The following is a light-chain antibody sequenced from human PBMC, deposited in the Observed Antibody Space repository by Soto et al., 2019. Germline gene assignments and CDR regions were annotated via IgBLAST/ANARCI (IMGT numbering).Light chain of an antibody. CDR3: LLSYNGVRV. Sequence: QTVVTQEPSLTVSPGGTVTLTCGSSTGAVTSGHYPYWFQQKPGQAPRTLIYATNNKHSWTPARFSGSLLGGKAALTLSGAQPEDEADYYCLLSYNGVRVFGGGTKLTVL. CDR1: TGAVTSGHY. V-gene: IGLV7-46*01. CDR2: ATN. J-gene: IGLJ3*02.